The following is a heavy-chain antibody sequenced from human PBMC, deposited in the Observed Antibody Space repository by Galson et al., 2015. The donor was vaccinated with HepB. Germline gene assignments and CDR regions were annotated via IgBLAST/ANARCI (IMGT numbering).Heavy chain of an antibody. CDR1: GYTFTSYY. Sequence: SVKVSCKASGYTFTSYYMHWVRQAPGQGLEWMGIINPSGGSTSYAQKFQGRVTMTRDMSTSTVYMELSSLRSEDTAVYYCARCSPRSYYDSSGYYWAYYYYGMDVWGQGTTVTVSS. J-gene: IGHJ6*02. D-gene: IGHD3-22*01. V-gene: IGHV1-46*03. CDR2: INPSGGST. CDR3: ARCSPRSYYDSSGYYWAYYYYGMDV.